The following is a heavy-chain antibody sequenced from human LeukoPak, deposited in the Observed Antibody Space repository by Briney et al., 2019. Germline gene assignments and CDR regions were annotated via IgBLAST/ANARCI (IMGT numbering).Heavy chain of an antibody. V-gene: IGHV4-59*01. CDR1: GGSFSGYY. CDR2: IYYSGST. Sequence: TSETLSLTCAVYGGSFSGYYWSWIRQPPGKGLEWIGYIYYSGSTNYNPSLKSRVTISVDTSKNQFSLKLSSVTAADTAVYYCARDMGVGPVAFDIWGQGTMVTVSS. CDR3: ARDMGVGPVAFDI. J-gene: IGHJ3*02. D-gene: IGHD2-15*01.